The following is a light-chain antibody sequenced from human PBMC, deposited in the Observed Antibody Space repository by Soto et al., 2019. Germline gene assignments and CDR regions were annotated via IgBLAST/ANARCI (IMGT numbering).Light chain of an antibody. CDR3: CSYGGTYV. J-gene: IGLJ1*01. V-gene: IGLV2-11*01. CDR2: DVS. CDR1: SSDVGGFKY. Sequence: QSVLTQPRSVSGSPGQSVTISCAGTSSDVGGFKYVSWYQQQPGKAPKVLIYDVSQRLSGVPDRFSGSTSGNTASLTISGLQDEDEADYYCCSYGGTYVFGTGTKVTVL.